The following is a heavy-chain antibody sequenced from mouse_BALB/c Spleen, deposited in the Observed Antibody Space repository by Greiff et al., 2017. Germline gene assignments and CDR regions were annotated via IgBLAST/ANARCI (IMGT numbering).Heavy chain of an antibody. CDR1: GYTFTSYW. CDR3: ARIYYGWGFAY. D-gene: IGHD1-1*01. CDR2: IDPSDSET. V-gene: IGHV1-69*02. J-gene: IGHJ3*01. Sequence: QVQLQQPGAELVKPGAPVKLSCKASGYTFTSYWMNWVKQRPGRGLEWIGRIDPSDSETHYNQKFKDKATLTVDKSSSTAYIQLSSLTSEDSAVYYCARIYYGWGFAYWGQGTLVTVSA.